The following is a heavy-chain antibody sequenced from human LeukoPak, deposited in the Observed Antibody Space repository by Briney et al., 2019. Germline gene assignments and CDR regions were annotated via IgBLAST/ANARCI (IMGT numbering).Heavy chain of an antibody. D-gene: IGHD3-16*01. CDR2: IYYSGST. J-gene: IGHJ4*02. CDR1: GGSIGSGGYY. V-gene: IGHV4-31*03. CDR3: ARVGPRKYYFDY. Sequence: SETLSLTCTVSGGSIGSGGYYWSWIRQHPGKGLEWIGYIYYSGSTYYNPSLKSRVTISVDTSKNQFSLKLSSVTAADTAVYYCARVGPRKYYFDYWGQGTLVTVSS.